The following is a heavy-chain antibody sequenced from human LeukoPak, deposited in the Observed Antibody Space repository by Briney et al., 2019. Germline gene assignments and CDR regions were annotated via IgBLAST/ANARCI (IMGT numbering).Heavy chain of an antibody. Sequence: GGSLRLSCAASGFTFSSYAMHWVRQAPGKGLEWVAVISYDGSNKYYADSVKGRFTISRDNSKNTLYLQMNSLRAEDTAVYYCAGDLDSSSWYSGAFDIWGQGTMVTVSS. V-gene: IGHV3-30-3*01. CDR2: ISYDGSNK. J-gene: IGHJ3*02. CDR3: AGDLDSSSWYSGAFDI. CDR1: GFTFSSYA. D-gene: IGHD6-13*01.